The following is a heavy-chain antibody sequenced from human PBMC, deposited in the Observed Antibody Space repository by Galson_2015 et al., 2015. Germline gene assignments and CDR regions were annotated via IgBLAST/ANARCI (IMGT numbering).Heavy chain of an antibody. CDR2: ISASGYVT. V-gene: IGHV3-23*01. D-gene: IGHD4-17*01. J-gene: IGHJ3*01. CDR1: GFTFSTYG. Sequence: SLRLSCAASGFTFSTYGMTWVRQAPGKGLEWVSVISASGYVTKYADSVKGRFTISRDNSESTLYLQMNSLIAQDTAVYHCAKGLFPVNSPLEFWGQGTMVTVSS. CDR3: AKGLFPVNSPLEF.